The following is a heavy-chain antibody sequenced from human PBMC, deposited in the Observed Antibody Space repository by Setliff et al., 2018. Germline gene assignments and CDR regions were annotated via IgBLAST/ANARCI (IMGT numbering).Heavy chain of an antibody. CDR1: GFNFNRYA. J-gene: IGHJ6*03. D-gene: IGHD6-19*01. V-gene: IGHV3-48*01. CDR3: ASDPSYGSSLYYYMDV. CDR2: ISATSANI. Sequence: GGSLRLSCAASGFNFNRYAMNWVRQTPGKGLEWVSYISATSANIQYADSVRGRFTVSRDNARNSLYLQMNSLRGDDTAVYYCASDPSYGSSLYYYMDVWGKGTTVTVS.